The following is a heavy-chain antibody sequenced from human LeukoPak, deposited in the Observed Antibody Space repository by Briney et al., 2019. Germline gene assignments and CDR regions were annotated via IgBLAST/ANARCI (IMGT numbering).Heavy chain of an antibody. D-gene: IGHD3-10*01. J-gene: IGHJ4*02. CDR3: ARGETYYYASGTSYYFDY. CDR2: INPNSGGT. V-gene: IGHV1-2*02. CDR1: GYTFTGYY. Sequence: GASVKVSCKASGYTFTGYYMHWVRQAPGQGLEWMGWINPNSGGTNYAQKFQGRVTMTRDTSINTAYMELSRLRSDDTAMFYCARGETYYYASGTSYYFDYWGQGTLVTVSS.